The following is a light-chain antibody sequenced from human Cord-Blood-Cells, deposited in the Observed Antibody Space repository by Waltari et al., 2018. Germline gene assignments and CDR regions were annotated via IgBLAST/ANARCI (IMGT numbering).Light chain of an antibody. J-gene: IGLJ2*01. V-gene: IGLV1-40*01. Sequence: QSVLTQPPSVSGAPGQRVTISCTGSSSNIGAGYDVHWYQQLPGTAPKLLIYGNSNRPSGVPDRFPGSKSGTSASLAITGLQAEDEADYYCQSYDSSLSGSVFGGGTKLNVL. CDR1: SSNIGAGYD. CDR2: GNS. CDR3: QSYDSSLSGSV.